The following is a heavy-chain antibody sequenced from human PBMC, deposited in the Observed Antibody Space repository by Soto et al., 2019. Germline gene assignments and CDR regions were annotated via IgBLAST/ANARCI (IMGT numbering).Heavy chain of an antibody. CDR1: GGTFSSYA. Sequence: SVKVSCKASGGTFSSYAISWVRQAPGQGLEWMGGIIPIFGTANYAQKFQGRVTITADESTSTAYMELSSLRSEDTAVYYCARDAGYYYGSGSYYKGPLYNYYGMDVWGQGTTVTVSS. V-gene: IGHV1-69*13. CDR3: ARDAGYYYGSGSYYKGPLYNYYGMDV. CDR2: IIPIFGTA. J-gene: IGHJ6*02. D-gene: IGHD3-10*01.